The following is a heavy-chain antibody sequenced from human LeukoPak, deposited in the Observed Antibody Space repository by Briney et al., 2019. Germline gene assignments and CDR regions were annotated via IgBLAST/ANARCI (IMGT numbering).Heavy chain of an antibody. CDR2: INSDGSST. Sequence: PGGSLRLSCAASGFTFSSYWMHWVRQAPGKGLVWVSRINSDGSSTSYADSVKGRFTISRDNAKNSLYLQMNSLRAEDTAVYYCASARAGIAANYMDVWGKGTTVTVSS. V-gene: IGHV3-74*01. J-gene: IGHJ6*03. CDR1: GFTFSSYW. D-gene: IGHD6-13*01. CDR3: ASARAGIAANYMDV.